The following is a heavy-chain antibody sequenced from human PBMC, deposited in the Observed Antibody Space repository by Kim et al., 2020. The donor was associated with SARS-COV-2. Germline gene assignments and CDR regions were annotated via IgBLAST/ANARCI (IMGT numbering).Heavy chain of an antibody. D-gene: IGHD4-4*01. CDR1: GFTFSSYE. V-gene: IGHV3-48*03. CDR3: ARGPNYSPFDY. CDR2: IIGSGTTI. Sequence: GGSLRLSCAASGFTFSSYEMNWVRQAPGKGLEWVSYIIGSGTTIYYADSVRGRFTISRDNDKNSLYLQMNSLRAEDTAVYYCARGPNYSPFDYWGQGTLLTVSS. J-gene: IGHJ4*02.